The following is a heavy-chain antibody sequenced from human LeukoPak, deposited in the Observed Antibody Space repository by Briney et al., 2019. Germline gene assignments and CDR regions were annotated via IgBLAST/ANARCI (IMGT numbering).Heavy chain of an antibody. V-gene: IGHV3-30*03. CDR3: ARTYSSSWGIIDF. Sequence: GGSLRLSCAASGFTFSNYWMTWVRQAPGKGLEWVPVISYDGRNKYYADSVKGRFTISRDNSKNTLYLQMNSLRAEDTAVYYCARTYSSSWGIIDFWGQGTLVTVSS. D-gene: IGHD6-13*01. CDR2: ISYDGRNK. J-gene: IGHJ4*02. CDR1: GFTFSNYW.